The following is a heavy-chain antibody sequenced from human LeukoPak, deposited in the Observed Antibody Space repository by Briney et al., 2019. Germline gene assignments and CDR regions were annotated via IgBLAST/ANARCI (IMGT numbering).Heavy chain of an antibody. Sequence: PGGSLRLSCAASGFTFSSYAMSWIRQPPGKGLEWIGEINHSGSTNYNPSLKSRVTISVDTSKNQFSLKLSSVTAADTAVYYCASPRDGAVDYWGQGTLVTVSS. CDR3: ASPRDGAVDY. D-gene: IGHD4-17*01. V-gene: IGHV4-34*01. CDR2: INHSGST. CDR1: GFTFSSYA. J-gene: IGHJ4*02.